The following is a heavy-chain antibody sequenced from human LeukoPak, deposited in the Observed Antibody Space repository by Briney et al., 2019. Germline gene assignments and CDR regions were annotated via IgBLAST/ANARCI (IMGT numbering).Heavy chain of an antibody. J-gene: IGHJ4*02. Sequence: GGSLRLSCAASGFSSISYGMHWVRQAPGKGLEWVGVISDDGRSKDYADSVKGRFTISRDNSKDTLYLQMNSLRDEDTAVYYCAKRPSDYGDYVSYFDYWGQGTLVTVSS. V-gene: IGHV3-30*18. CDR1: GFSSISYG. CDR3: AKRPSDYGDYVSYFDY. D-gene: IGHD4-17*01. CDR2: ISDDGRSK.